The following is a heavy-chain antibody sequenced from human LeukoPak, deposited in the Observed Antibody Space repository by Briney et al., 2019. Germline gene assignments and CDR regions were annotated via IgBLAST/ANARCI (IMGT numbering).Heavy chain of an antibody. CDR3: AVAPGDY. J-gene: IGHJ4*02. D-gene: IGHD2-21*01. V-gene: IGHV1-2*02. Sequence: GASVKVSCKASGYTFTDYYIHWVRQAPAQGLEWMGWINPNSDYTFYAQKFQGRVTLTRDTSISTVYMELTTLTSDDTALYYCAVAPGDYWGQGTLVSVSA. CDR2: INPNSDYT. CDR1: GYTFTDYY.